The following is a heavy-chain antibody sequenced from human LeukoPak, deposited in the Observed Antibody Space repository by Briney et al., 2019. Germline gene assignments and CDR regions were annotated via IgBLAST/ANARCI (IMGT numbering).Heavy chain of an antibody. CDR3: ARGTFLLCFAELLGGAFDI. J-gene: IGHJ3*02. CDR2: IYYSGST. Sequence: SQTLSLTCTVSGGSISSGGYYWSWMRQHPGRGLEGIVYIYYSGSTYYNPSLKSRVTISVDTSNNQFSLKLSSVAAADTAGYYCARGTFLLCFAELLGGAFDIWGQGQMAPVSS. D-gene: IGHD3-10*01. CDR1: GGSISSGGYY. V-gene: IGHV4-31*03.